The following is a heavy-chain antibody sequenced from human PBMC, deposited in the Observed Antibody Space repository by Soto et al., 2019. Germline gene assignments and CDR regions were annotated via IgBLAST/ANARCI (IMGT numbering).Heavy chain of an antibody. CDR1: GFTFSDYA. V-gene: IGHV3-30-3*01. CDR2: IAYDGSNK. CDR3: ARERSEDY. Sequence: QVQLVESGGGVVQPGRSLRLSCAASGFTFSDYAMHWVRQAPGKGLEWVAIIAYDGSNKYYADSVKGRFTISRDNSKNTRYLRMNSLRAEDTAVYYCARERSEDYWGQGTLVTVSS. D-gene: IGHD3-10*01. J-gene: IGHJ4*02.